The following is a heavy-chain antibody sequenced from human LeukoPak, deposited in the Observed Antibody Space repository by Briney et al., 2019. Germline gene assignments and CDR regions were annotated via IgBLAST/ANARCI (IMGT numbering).Heavy chain of an antibody. CDR1: GFTFSSYA. J-gene: IGHJ4*02. Sequence: GGSLRLSCAASGFTFSSYAMSWVRQAPGKGLEWVSTISGSGDTTYYADSVKGRFTISRDNAKKSLYLQMSSLRAEDTAVYYCARDPRYCSGGSCYSSDYWGQGTLVTVSS. CDR2: ISGSGDTT. V-gene: IGHV3-23*01. CDR3: ARDPRYCSGGSCYSSDY. D-gene: IGHD2-15*01.